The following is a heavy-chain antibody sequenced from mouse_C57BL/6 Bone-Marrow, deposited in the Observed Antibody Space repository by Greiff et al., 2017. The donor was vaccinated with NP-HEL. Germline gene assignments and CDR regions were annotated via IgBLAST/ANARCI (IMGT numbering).Heavy chain of an antibody. CDR1: GYTFTSYW. J-gene: IGHJ3*01. D-gene: IGHD2-3*01. CDR3: ASVYDGYYDFAY. Sequence: QVQLQQPGAELVKPGASVKMSCKASGYTFTSYWITWVKQRPGQGLEWIGDIYPGSGSTNYNEKFKSKATLTVDTSSSTAYMQLSSLTSEDSAVYYCASVYDGYYDFAYWGQGTLVTVSA. CDR2: IYPGSGST. V-gene: IGHV1-55*01.